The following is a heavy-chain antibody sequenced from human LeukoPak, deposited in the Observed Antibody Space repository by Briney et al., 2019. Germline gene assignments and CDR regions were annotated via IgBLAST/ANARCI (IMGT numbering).Heavy chain of an antibody. Sequence: GGSLRLSCAASGFTFSSYAMSWVRQAPGKGLEWVSAISGSGGSTYYADSVKGRFTISRDNSKNTLYLQMNSLRAEDTAVYYCANYCSSTSCYEGLFDYWGQGTLVTVSS. V-gene: IGHV3-23*01. CDR2: ISGSGGST. D-gene: IGHD2-2*01. CDR1: GFTFSSYA. CDR3: ANYCSSTSCYEGLFDY. J-gene: IGHJ4*02.